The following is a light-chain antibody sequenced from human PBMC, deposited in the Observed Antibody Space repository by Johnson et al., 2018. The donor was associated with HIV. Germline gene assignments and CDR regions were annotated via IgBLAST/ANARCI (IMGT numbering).Light chain of an antibody. J-gene: IGLJ1*01. CDR3: GTWDNSLNVGHV. CDR1: SSNIGNNY. Sequence: QSVLTQPPSVSAAPGQKVTISCSGSSSNIGNNYVSWYQQLPGTAPKLLIYDNNKRPSGIPDRFSASKSGTSATLGITGLQTGDEADYYCGTWDNSLNVGHVFGTGTKVTVL. V-gene: IGLV1-51*01. CDR2: DNN.